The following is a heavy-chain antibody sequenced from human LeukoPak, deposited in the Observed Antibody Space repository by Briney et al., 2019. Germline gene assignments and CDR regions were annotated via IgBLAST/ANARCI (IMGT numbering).Heavy chain of an antibody. CDR1: GSIFTSYW. Sequence: PGGSLQISCQGSGSIFTSYWIGWGRPVPGKGLEGMGIIYPGDYDTRYSPSLQGQVTISADKSISTAYLQWSSLKASDTAMYYCARPMHCSSTSCFDYWGQGTLVTVSS. CDR2: IYPGDYDT. CDR3: ARPMHCSSTSCFDY. J-gene: IGHJ4*02. D-gene: IGHD2-2*01. V-gene: IGHV5-51*01.